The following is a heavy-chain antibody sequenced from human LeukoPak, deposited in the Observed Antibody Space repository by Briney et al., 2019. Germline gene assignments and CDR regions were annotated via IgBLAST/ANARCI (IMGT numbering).Heavy chain of an antibody. CDR1: GGTFSSYA. Sequence: SVKVSCKASGGTFSSYAISWVRQAPGQGLEWMGGIIPIFGTANYAQKFQGSVTITTDESTSTAYMELSSLRSEDTAVYCCAVGPAPRGVTAYLDYRGQGTLVTLSS. V-gene: IGHV1-69*05. CDR3: AVGPAPRGVTAYLDY. CDR2: IIPIFGTA. J-gene: IGHJ4*02. D-gene: IGHD1-14*01.